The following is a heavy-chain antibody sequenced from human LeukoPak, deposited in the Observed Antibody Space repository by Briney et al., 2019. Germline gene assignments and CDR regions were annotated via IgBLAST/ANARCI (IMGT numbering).Heavy chain of an antibody. CDR3: AKVTSGSHFDY. CDR2: ISYDGSNK. J-gene: IGHJ4*02. CDR1: GFTFSSYA. Sequence: PGRSLRLSCAASGFTFSSYAMHWVRQAPGKGLEWVAVISYDGSNKYYADSVKGRFTISRDNSKNTLYLQMNSLRAEDTAVYYCAKVTSGSHFDYWGQGTLVTVSS. V-gene: IGHV3-30-3*01. D-gene: IGHD3-16*01.